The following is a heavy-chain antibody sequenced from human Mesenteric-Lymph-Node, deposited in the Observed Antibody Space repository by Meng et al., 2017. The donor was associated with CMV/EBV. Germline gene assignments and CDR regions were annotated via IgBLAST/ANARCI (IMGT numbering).Heavy chain of an antibody. V-gene: IGHV4-59*01. CDR1: GGSISNNY. J-gene: IGHJ4*02. CDR3: GRDSRQLGIDS. D-gene: IGHD6-13*01. Sequence: GSLRLSCTVSGGSISNNYWSWIRQPPGKGLEWIGYIYNSETTNYNPSLKSRVTMSIDTSKNQFSLRLSSVTAADTAIYYCGRDSRQLGIDSWGQGTLVTVSS. CDR2: IYNSETT.